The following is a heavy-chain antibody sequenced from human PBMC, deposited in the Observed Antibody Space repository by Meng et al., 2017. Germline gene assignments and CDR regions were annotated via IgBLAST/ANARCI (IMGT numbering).Heavy chain of an antibody. CDR2: INHSGST. V-gene: IGHV4-34*01. D-gene: IGHD2-2*01. Sequence: SETLSLTCAVYGGSFSGYYWSWIRQPPGKGLEWIGEINHSGSTNYNPSLKSRVTISVDTSKNQFSLKLSSVTAADTAVYYCARGGVGYCSSTSCAIGDSAFDIWGQGTRVT. CDR3: ARGGVGYCSSTSCAIGDSAFDI. J-gene: IGHJ3*02. CDR1: GGSFSGYY.